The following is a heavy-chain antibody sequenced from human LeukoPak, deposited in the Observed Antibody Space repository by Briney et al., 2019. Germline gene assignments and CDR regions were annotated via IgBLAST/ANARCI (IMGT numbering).Heavy chain of an antibody. D-gene: IGHD3-10*01. CDR1: GFTFSSYA. CDR2: ISGSGGST. J-gene: IGHJ4*02. Sequence: PGGSLRLSCAASGFTFSSYAMSWVRQAPGKGLEWVSAISGSGGSTYYADSVKGRFTISRDNSKNTLYLQMNSLRAEDTAVYYCAKDPLYYYGSGSYLVYWGQGTLVTVSS. CDR3: AKDPLYYYGSGSYLVY. V-gene: IGHV3-23*01.